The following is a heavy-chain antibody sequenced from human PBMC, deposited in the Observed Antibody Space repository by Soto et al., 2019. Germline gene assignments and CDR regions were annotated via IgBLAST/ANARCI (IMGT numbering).Heavy chain of an antibody. Sequence: QVQLVESGGGVVQPGRSLRLSCAASGFTFSSYGMHWVRQAPGKGLEWVAVIWYDGSNKYYADSVKGRFTISRDNSKNTLYLQMNSLRAEDTAVYYCARDRNRGLAARPSYFDYWGQGTLVTVSS. J-gene: IGHJ4*02. D-gene: IGHD6-6*01. CDR3: ARDRNRGLAARPSYFDY. CDR1: GFTFSSYG. CDR2: IWYDGSNK. V-gene: IGHV3-33*01.